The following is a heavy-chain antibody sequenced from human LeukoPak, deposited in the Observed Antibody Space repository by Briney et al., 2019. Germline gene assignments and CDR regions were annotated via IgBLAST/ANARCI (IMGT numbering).Heavy chain of an antibody. CDR3: AREIGGGLHYSHS. V-gene: IGHV3-23*01. CDR1: GFTFRSYA. D-gene: IGHD1-26*01. CDR2: ISGSGGST. Sequence: GGSLRLSCTASGFTFRSYAMTWVRQAPGKGLEWVSVISGSGGSTYYADSVKGRFTISRDNSQNTLYLQMNSLRAEDTAMYYCAREIGGGLHYSHSWGQGAPVTVSS. J-gene: IGHJ4*02.